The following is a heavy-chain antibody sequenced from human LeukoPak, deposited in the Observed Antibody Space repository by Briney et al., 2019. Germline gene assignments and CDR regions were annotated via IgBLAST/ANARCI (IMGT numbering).Heavy chain of an antibody. D-gene: IGHD2-21*02. CDR2: ISSSGTTI. V-gene: IGHV3-48*03. Sequence: GGSLRLSCAAYGFTFSSYEMNWVRQAPGKGLEWVSYISSSGTTIYYADSVKGRFTISRDNAKNSLYLQMNSLRAEDTAVYYCARDLQCGGDCHYDALDIWGQGTMVIVSS. CDR3: ARDLQCGGDCHYDALDI. CDR1: GFTFSSYE. J-gene: IGHJ3*02.